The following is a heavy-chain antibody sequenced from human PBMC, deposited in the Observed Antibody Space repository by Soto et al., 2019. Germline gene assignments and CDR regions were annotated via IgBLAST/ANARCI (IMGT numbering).Heavy chain of an antibody. D-gene: IGHD2-8*01. CDR2: ISYDGSNK. Sequence: GGSLRLSCAASGFTFSSYGMHWVRQAPGKGLEWVAVISYDGSNKYYADSVKGRFTISRDNSKNTLYLQMNSLRAEDTAVYYCAKDVRGYWGQRSLDTGSS. CDR3: AKDVRGY. J-gene: IGHJ4*02. CDR1: GFTFSSYG. V-gene: IGHV3-30*18.